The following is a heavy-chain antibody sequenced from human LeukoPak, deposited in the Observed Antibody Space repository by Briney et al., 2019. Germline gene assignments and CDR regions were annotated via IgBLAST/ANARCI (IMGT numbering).Heavy chain of an antibody. D-gene: IGHD3-9*01. J-gene: IGHJ5*02. CDR3: ARNFDMKGFDH. V-gene: IGHV1-2*02. CDR1: GYTFTGYD. CDR2: INSDSGFT. Sequence: GASVKVSCKASGYTFTGYDMNWVRQAPGQGLEWMGWINSDSGFTKYAQKFQGRVTMTRDTSITTVYMDLTRLTSDDTAVYYCARNFDMKGFDHWGQGTLVTVSS.